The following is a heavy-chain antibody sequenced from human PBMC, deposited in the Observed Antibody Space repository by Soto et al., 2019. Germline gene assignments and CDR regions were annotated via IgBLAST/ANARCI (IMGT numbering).Heavy chain of an antibody. V-gene: IGHV3-23*01. CDR3: ARRGPGTYFDD. CDR2: ISGSGGST. CDR1: GFTFSSYV. D-gene: IGHD6-13*01. Sequence: EVPLLESGGGLVQPGGSLRLSCAASGFTFSSYVMNWVRQAPGKGLEWVSVISGSGGSTYYADSVKGRFTISRDNSKNTLYLQMNSLRAEDTAVYYCARRGPGTYFDDWGQGTLVTVSS. J-gene: IGHJ4*02.